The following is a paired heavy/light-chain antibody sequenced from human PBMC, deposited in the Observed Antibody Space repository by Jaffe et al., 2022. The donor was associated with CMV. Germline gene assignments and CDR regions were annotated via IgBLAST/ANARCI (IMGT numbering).Heavy chain of an antibody. J-gene: IGHJ4*01. D-gene: IGHD2-15*01. CDR2: IKNKANSYAT. CDR1: GFTFSGSA. V-gene: IGHV3-73*02. CDR3: TRLPNSCSGGRCYFDY. Sequence: VQLEESGGGLVQRGGSLKLSCAASGFTFSGSAIHWVRQASGKGLEWVGRIKNKANSYATAYTASVRGRFTISRDDSKNTAFLQMNSLKTEDTAVYYCTRLPNSCSGGRCYFDYWGHGTLVTVAS.
Light chain of an antibody. Sequence: DIQMTQSPSSLSASVGDRVTITCQASQDIKYYLNWYQRQPGKAPKVLIYDASNLETGVPSRFSGSGSGTYFTFTISSLQPEDIATYYCQQYDDLPLTFGGGTKVEIK. V-gene: IGKV1-33*01. CDR1: QDIKYY. CDR2: DAS. CDR3: QQYDDLPLT. J-gene: IGKJ4*01.